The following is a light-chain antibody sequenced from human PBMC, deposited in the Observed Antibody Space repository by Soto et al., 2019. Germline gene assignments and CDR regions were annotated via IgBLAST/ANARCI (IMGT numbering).Light chain of an antibody. CDR2: DAS. CDR1: QSVSSY. V-gene: IGKV3-11*01. Sequence: EIVLTQSPDTLSLSPGGRATLSCRASQSVSSYLAWYQQKPGQAPRLLIYDASNRATGIPARFSGSGSGTDFTLTISSLEPEDFAVYYCQQRSNWPPITFGQGTRLEIK. J-gene: IGKJ5*01. CDR3: QQRSNWPPIT.